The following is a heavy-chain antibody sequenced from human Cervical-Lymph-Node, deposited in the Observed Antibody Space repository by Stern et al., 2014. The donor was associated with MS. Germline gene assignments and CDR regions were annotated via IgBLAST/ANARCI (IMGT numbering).Heavy chain of an antibody. CDR2: VYPDDSDA. D-gene: IGHD4/OR15-4a*01. J-gene: IGHJ5*01. CDR3: AKGAPPDS. CDR1: GYMFTNYW. Sequence: VQLGQSGPQVRKAGESLKISCQASGYMFTNYWIGWVRQMPGKGLEWMGLVYPDDSDARYSPSFQGQVTISADKSTGTAYLHWSSLKASDSAIYYCAKGAPPDSWGQGTLVTVSS. V-gene: IGHV5-51*03.